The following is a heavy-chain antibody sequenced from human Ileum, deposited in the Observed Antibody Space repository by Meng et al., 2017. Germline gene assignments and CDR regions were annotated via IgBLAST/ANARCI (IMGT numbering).Heavy chain of an antibody. J-gene: IGHJ4*02. CDR1: GSSLSTSGVG. V-gene: IGHV2-5*01. CDR2: INWKDDK. Sequence: SGPTLVKPTQTLTLTCTFSGSSLSTSGVGVGWIRQPPGKALEWLALINWKDDKAYSPSLRSRLTITKDTPKNQVVLTLTNVDPVDTATYYCAHRPRGYSSNVFAYWGQG. D-gene: IGHD2-15*01. CDR3: AHRPRGYSSNVFAY.